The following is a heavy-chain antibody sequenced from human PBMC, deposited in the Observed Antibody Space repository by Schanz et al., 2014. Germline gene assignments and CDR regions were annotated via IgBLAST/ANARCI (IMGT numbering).Heavy chain of an antibody. V-gene: IGHV1-18*01. CDR2: ISPYNGNT. CDR3: VRVPSRDVSFDL. Sequence: QVLQVQSGSELKKPGASVKVSCKASGYTFTSYGISWVRQAPGQGLEWMGWISPYNGNTNYAQKLQGRVTMTADTSTSTAYMELRSLRSDDTAHYYCVRVPSRDVSFDLWGRGTLVTVSS. J-gene: IGHJ2*01. CDR1: GYTFTSYG. D-gene: IGHD3-16*01.